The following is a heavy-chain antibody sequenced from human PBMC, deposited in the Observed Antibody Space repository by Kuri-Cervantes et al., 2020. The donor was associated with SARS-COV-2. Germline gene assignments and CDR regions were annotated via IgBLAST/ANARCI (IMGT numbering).Heavy chain of an antibody. V-gene: IGHV1-8*03. CDR1: GYTFTSYG. CDR2: MNPNSGNT. D-gene: IGHD2-2*01. CDR3: AAVGVVPAAETIDY. Sequence: ASVKVSCKASGYTFTSYGISWVRQAPGQGLEWMGWMNPNSGNTGYAQKFQERVTITRDMSTSTAYMELSSLRSEDTAVYYCAAVGVVPAAETIDYWGQGTLVTVSS. J-gene: IGHJ4*02.